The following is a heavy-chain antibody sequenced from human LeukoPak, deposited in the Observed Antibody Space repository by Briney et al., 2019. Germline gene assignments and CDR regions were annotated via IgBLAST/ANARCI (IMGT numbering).Heavy chain of an antibody. Sequence: SETLSLTCTVSGGSISSSSYYWGWIRQPPGKGLEWIGSIYYSGSTYYNPSLKSRVTISVDTSKNQFSLKLSSVTAADTAVYYCAKNTIVGATVDAFDIWGRGTMVIVSS. CDR1: GGSISSSSYY. CDR2: IYYSGST. V-gene: IGHV4-39*01. CDR3: AKNTIVGATVDAFDI. D-gene: IGHD1-26*01. J-gene: IGHJ3*02.